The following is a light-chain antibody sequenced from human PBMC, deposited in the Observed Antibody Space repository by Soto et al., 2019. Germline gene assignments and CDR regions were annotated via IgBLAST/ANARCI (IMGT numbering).Light chain of an antibody. CDR1: QSVSSVY. CDR2: GAS. J-gene: IGKJ1*01. CDR3: QQYGSSHRT. V-gene: IGKV3-20*01. Sequence: EVVLTQSPGTLSLSPGERATLSCRASQSVSSVYLAWYQQRPGQAPSLLMYGASSRATGTPERFSGSGSGTDFTLTISRLEPEDFAVYYCQQYGSSHRTFGQGTKV.